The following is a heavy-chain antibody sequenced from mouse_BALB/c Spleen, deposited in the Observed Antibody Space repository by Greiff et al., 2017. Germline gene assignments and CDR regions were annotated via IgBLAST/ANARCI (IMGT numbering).Heavy chain of an antibody. V-gene: IGHV1S29*02. D-gene: IGHD2-4*01. CDR2: IYPYNGGT. CDR3: ARYYDDAMDY. CDR1: GYTFTDYN. J-gene: IGHJ4*01. Sequence: EVQLQQSGPELVKPGASVKISCKASGYTFTDYNMHWVKQSHGKSLEWIGYIYPYNGGTGYNQKFKSKATLTVDNSSSTAYMELRSLTSEDSAVYYCARYYDDAMDYWGQGTSATVSS.